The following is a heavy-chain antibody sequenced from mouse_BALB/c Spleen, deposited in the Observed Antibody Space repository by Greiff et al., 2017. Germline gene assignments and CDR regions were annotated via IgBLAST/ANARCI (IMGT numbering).Heavy chain of an antibody. CDR2: ISYSGST. Sequence: VQLQQSGPSLVKPSQTLSLTCSVTGYSITSGYWNWIRKFPGNKLEYMGYISYSGSTYYNTSLKSRISITRNTSKNQYNLQLNSGTTEDTATSYCARDRRYDASVYYAMDYWGQGTSVTVSS. CDR1: GYSITSGY. D-gene: IGHD2-14*01. J-gene: IGHJ4*01. V-gene: IGHV3-8*02. CDR3: ARDRRYDASVYYAMDY.